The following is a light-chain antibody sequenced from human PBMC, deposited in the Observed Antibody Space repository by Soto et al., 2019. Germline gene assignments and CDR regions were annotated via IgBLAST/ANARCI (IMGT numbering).Light chain of an antibody. J-gene: IGLJ2*01. CDR3: ATWDDSLNNVI. Sequence: QSVLTQSPSASGSSGQKVSISCSGSSSNIGSNTVNWYQLVPGTAPKLLIYSNDQRPSAVPGRFSGSKSGTSASLTISSLQSEDEADYYCATWDDSLNNVIFGGGTKLTVL. CDR1: SSNIGSNT. V-gene: IGLV1-44*01. CDR2: SND.